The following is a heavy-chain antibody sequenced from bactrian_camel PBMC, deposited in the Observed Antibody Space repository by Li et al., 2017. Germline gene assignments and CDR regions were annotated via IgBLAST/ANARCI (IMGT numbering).Heavy chain of an antibody. CDR2: IESGLIL. V-gene: IGHV3S55*01. CDR1: GHVIGYWY. Sequence: HVQLVESGGGSVEAGGSLRLSCEAPGHVIGYWYMGWFRQAPGKEREGVASIESGLILRYSDSVKGRFTISKDNAKNTLYLQMNGLKPEDTAVYYCALDPGAAHCNGGSWTAATLGIFWGQGTQVTVS. CDR3: ALDPGAAHCNGGSWTAATLGIF. J-gene: IGHJ4*01. D-gene: IGHD6*01.